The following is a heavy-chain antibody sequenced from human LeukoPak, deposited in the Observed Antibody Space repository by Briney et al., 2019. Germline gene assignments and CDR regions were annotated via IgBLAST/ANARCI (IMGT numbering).Heavy chain of an antibody. J-gene: IGHJ3*02. Sequence: GGSLRLSCAASGFTFSIYWMHWVRQAPGKGLVRVSRINSDGSSTSYADSVKGRFTISRDNAKNTLYLQMNSLRAEDTAVYYCARDEDWSGYYGAFDIWGQGTMVTVSS. CDR1: GFTFSIYW. D-gene: IGHD3-3*01. CDR3: ARDEDWSGYYGAFDI. V-gene: IGHV3-74*01. CDR2: INSDGSST.